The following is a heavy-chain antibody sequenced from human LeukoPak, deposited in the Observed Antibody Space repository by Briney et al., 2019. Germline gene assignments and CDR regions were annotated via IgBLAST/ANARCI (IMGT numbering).Heavy chain of an antibody. CDR2: IYISGST. CDR1: GFTFSTYS. CDR3: ARDRGRYYFDY. D-gene: IGHD3-9*01. J-gene: IGHJ4*02. Sequence: GSLRLSCAASGFTFSTYSMNWIRQPAGKGLEWIGRIYISGSTNYNPSLNSRVTISVDTSKNQFSLKLSSVTAADTAVYYCARDRGRYYFDYWGQGILVTVSS. V-gene: IGHV4-4*07.